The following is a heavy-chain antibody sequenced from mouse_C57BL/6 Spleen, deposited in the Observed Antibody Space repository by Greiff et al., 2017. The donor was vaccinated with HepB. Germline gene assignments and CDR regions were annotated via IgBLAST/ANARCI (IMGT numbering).Heavy chain of an antibody. V-gene: IGHV1-50*01. CDR1: GYTFTSYW. CDR2: IDPSDSYT. CDR3: ARKGVYGNCDY. Sequence: QVQLQQPGAELVKPGASVKLSCKASGYTFTSYWMQWVKQRPGQGLEWIGEIDPSDSYTNYNQKFKGKATLTVDTSSSTAYMQLSSLTSEDSAVYYWARKGVYGNCDYWGQGTTLTVSA. J-gene: IGHJ2*01. D-gene: IGHD2-1*01.